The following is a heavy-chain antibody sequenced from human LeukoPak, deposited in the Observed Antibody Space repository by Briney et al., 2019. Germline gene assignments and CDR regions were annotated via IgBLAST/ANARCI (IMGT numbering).Heavy chain of an antibody. CDR2: ISYTGTYI. J-gene: IGHJ4*02. Sequence: PGGSLRLSCAASAFSLNAYNMNWVRQAPGKGLEWVSSISYTGTYIYYADSVKGRFTISRDNAKNSLYLQMNSLRVEDTAVYYCARGLKEWLQSPGWGQGTLVTVSS. CDR3: ARGLKEWLQSPG. V-gene: IGHV3-21*01. CDR1: AFSLNAYN. D-gene: IGHD5-24*01.